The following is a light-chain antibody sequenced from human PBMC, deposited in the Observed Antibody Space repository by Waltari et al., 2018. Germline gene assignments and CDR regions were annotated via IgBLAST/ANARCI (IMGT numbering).Light chain of an antibody. Sequence: EIVLTQSRATLSSSPGERATLPCRASQSISSYLAWYQQKRGQAPRLLIYDASNRATGIPARFSGSGSGTDFTLTISNVEPEDFAIYYCQQRSTWPPYTFGQGTKLEIK. CDR1: QSISSY. CDR3: QQRSTWPPYT. CDR2: DAS. V-gene: IGKV3-11*01. J-gene: IGKJ2*01.